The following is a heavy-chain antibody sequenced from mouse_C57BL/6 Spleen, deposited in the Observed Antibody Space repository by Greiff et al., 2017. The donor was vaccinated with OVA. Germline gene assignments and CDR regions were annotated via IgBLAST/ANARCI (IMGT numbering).Heavy chain of an antibody. CDR1: GYTFTSYW. CDR3: ARRGYAPTGFAY. D-gene: IGHD3-1*01. CDR2: IDPSDSET. V-gene: IGHV1-52*01. Sequence: QVQLQQPGAELVRPGSSVKLSCKASGYTFTSYWMHWVKQRPIQGLEWIGKIDPSDSETHYNQKFKDKATLTVDKSSSTAYMQLSSLTSEDSAVYYCARRGYAPTGFAYWGQGTLVTVSA. J-gene: IGHJ3*01.